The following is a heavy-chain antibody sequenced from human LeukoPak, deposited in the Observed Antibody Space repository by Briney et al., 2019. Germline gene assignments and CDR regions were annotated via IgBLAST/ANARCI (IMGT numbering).Heavy chain of an antibody. CDR1: GYTFTSYG. CDR3: AREGLDYYGSGSYYSDY. J-gene: IGHJ4*02. D-gene: IGHD3-10*01. V-gene: IGHV1-18*01. CDR2: ISAYNGNT. Sequence: ASVKVSCKASGYTFTSYGISWVRQAPGQGLEWMGWISAYNGNTNYAQKLQGRVTMTTDTSTSTAYMELRSLRSDDTAVYYCAREGLDYYGSGSYYSDYWGQGTLVTVSS.